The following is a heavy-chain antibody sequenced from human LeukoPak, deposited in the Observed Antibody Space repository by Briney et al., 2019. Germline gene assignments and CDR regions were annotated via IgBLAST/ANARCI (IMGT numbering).Heavy chain of an antibody. Sequence: SETLSLTCRVYGGSSSGYYWSWIRQPPGKGLEWIGEVNYSGSINYKPSLKSRVIISVDTSKNQFSLKLKSVTAADTAVYYCASYRYGYRGMDSWGQGTQVTVSS. CDR3: ASYRYGYRGMDS. D-gene: IGHD5-12*01. V-gene: IGHV4-34*01. J-gene: IGHJ5*01. CDR1: GGSSSGYY. CDR2: VNYSGSI.